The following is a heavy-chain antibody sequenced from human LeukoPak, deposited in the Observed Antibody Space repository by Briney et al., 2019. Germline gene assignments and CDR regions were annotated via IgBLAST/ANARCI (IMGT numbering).Heavy chain of an antibody. CDR1: GGSFSGYY. J-gene: IGHJ6*03. V-gene: IGHV4-34*01. D-gene: IGHD3-3*01. Sequence: PSETLSLTCAVYGGSFSGYYWSWIRQPPGKGLEWIGEINHSGSTNYNPSLKSRVTISVDTSKNQFSPKLSSVTAADTAVYYCAGRSGNYYYYYMDVWGKGTTVTVSS. CDR3: AGRSGNYYYYYMDV. CDR2: INHSGST.